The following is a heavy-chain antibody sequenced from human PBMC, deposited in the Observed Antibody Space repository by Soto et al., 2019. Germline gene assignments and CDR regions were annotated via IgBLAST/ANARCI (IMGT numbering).Heavy chain of an antibody. J-gene: IGHJ5*02. Sequence: QVQLVQSGAEVKKPGSSVKVSCKASGGTFSSYAISWVRQAPGQGLEWMGGIIPIFGTANYAQKFQGRVTITADESTSTAYMELSSLRSEDTAVYYCARRASRYYDFWSGYHWFDPWGQGTLVTVSS. V-gene: IGHV1-69*01. CDR1: GGTFSSYA. CDR2: IIPIFGTA. D-gene: IGHD3-3*01. CDR3: ARRASRYYDFWSGYHWFDP.